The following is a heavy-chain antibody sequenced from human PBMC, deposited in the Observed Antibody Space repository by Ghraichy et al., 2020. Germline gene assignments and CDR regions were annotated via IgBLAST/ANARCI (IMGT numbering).Heavy chain of an antibody. CDR1: GGAFNGYY. D-gene: IGHD6-6*01. CDR2: ITRSGRT. CDR3: ANGSARPPWYFPY. V-gene: IGHV4-34*01. J-gene: IGHJ4*02. Sequence: SETLSLTCAVDGGAFNGYYWTWIRQAPGKGLEWVGEITRSGRTNYNPSLKSRVIISVDTSKNQFSLRLSSVTAADTAVYYCANGSARPPWYFPYWGQGTLVTGSS.